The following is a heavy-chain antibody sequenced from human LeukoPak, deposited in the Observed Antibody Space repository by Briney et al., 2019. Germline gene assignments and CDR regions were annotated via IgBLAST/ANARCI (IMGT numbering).Heavy chain of an antibody. CDR2: IYYSGST. Sequence: PSETLSLTCTVSGGSISSYYWSWIRQPPGKGLEWIGYIYYSGSTNYNPSLKSRVTISVDTSKNQFSLKLSSVTAADTAVYYCARDYYDSNGYDAFDIWGQGTMVTVSS. J-gene: IGHJ3*02. V-gene: IGHV4-59*01. CDR1: GGSISSYY. D-gene: IGHD3-22*01. CDR3: ARDYYDSNGYDAFDI.